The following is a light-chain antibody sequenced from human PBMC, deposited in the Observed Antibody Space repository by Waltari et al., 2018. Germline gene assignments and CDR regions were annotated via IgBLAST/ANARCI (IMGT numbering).Light chain of an antibody. CDR3: SSYTSSSTWV. Sequence: SALTQPPSVSGSPGQSVTISCPGPSSDVGSYNRVSWYQQPPDTAPKLIIYEVSDRPSGVPDRFSGSKSANTAFLTISGLQAEDEADYFCSSYTSSSTWVFGTGTKVTVL. CDR1: SSDVGSYNR. J-gene: IGLJ1*01. V-gene: IGLV2-18*02. CDR2: EVS.